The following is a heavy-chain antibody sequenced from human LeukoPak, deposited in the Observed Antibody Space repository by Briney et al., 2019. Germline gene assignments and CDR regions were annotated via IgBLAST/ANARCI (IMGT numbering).Heavy chain of an antibody. CDR2: ISSSGSTI. D-gene: IGHD1-26*01. J-gene: IGHJ6*01. Sequence: GGSLRLSCAASGFTFSSYEMNWVRQAPGKGLEWVSYISSSGSTIYYADSVKGRFTISRDNAKNSLYLQMNSLRAEDTAVYYCARDFVWERRYYYGMDVWGKGPRSPSPQ. V-gene: IGHV3-48*03. CDR3: ARDFVWERRYYYGMDV. CDR1: GFTFSSYE.